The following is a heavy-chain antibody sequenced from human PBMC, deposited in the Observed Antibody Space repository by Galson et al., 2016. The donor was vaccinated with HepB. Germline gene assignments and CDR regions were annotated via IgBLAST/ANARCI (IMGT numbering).Heavy chain of an antibody. Sequence: SETLSLTCSVSGGSIHGSYWTWIRQPPGKGLESIGYIYSDGSAYYHPSLRSRATMSVDSSKNQLSLDLTSVTAADTAVYFCARVSRDLIRGRWYSDLWGRGTLVTVSS. D-gene: IGHD2-8*01. V-gene: IGHV4-59*12. J-gene: IGHJ2*01. CDR3: ARVSRDLIRGRWYSDL. CDR1: GGSIHGSY. CDR2: IYSDGSA.